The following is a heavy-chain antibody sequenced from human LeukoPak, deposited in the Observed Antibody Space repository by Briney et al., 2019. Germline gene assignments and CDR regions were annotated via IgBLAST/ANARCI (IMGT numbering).Heavy chain of an antibody. J-gene: IGHJ5*02. D-gene: IGHD2-2*01. Sequence: GGSLRLSCAASGFTFSSYGMHWVRQAPGKGLEWVAVISYDGSNKYYADSVKGRFTISRDNSKNTLYLQMNSLRAEDTAVYYCXXXXXXGVVPGWFDPWGQGTLVTVSS. CDR3: XXXXXXGVVPGWFDP. CDR1: GFTFSSYG. V-gene: IGHV3-30*03. CDR2: ISYDGSNK.